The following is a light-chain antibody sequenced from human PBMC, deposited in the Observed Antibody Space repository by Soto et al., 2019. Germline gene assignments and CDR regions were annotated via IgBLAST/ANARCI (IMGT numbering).Light chain of an antibody. CDR2: EVS. V-gene: IGLV2-8*01. Sequence: QSAPTQPPSASGSPGQSVTIPCTGTSSDVGDYNYVPWYQQHPGKVPKLLIYEVSKRPSGVPDRFSGSKSGNTASLTVSGLQAEDEADYYCSSFVGSPVVFGGGTKLTVL. CDR3: SSFVGSPVV. CDR1: SSDVGDYNY. J-gene: IGLJ2*01.